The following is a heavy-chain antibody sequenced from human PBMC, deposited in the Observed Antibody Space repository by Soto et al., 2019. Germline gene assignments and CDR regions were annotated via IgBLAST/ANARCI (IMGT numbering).Heavy chain of an antibody. CDR2: INPSGGSR. V-gene: IGHV1-46*03. CDR1: GYSFTKYY. CDR3: VSEGGSGSDSVQVVFY. J-gene: IGHJ4*02. Sequence: QVQLVQSGAEVKKPGASAKVSCKASGYSFTKYYIHWVRQAPGQGLEWMGIINPSGGSRNYTQKFPGRVTMTRDTATRTVYMELSSLSSEDTAVYYWVSEGGSGSDSVQVVFYWGQGTLVTVSS. D-gene: IGHD1-26*01.